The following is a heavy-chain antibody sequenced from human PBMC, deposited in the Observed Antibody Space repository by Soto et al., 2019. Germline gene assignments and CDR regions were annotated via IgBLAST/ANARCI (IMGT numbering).Heavy chain of an antibody. CDR2: IYTGDSDT. D-gene: IGHD6-19*01. CDR1: GYSFTSYW. V-gene: IGHV5-51*01. J-gene: IGHJ4*02. Sequence: GESLKISCKGSGYSFTSYWIGWVRQVPGKGLEWMGMIYTGDSDTRYSPSFQGQVTISADKSISTAYLQWSSLKASDTAIYYCPLRGASQWLKFWGQGTLVTVSS. CDR3: PLRGASQWLKF.